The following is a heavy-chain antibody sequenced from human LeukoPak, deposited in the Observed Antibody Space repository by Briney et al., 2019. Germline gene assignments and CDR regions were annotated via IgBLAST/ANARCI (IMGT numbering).Heavy chain of an antibody. CDR3: VRLEWELLRVAFDI. Sequence: GASVKVSCKVSGYTLTELSMHWVRQAPGKGLEWMGGFDPEDGETIYAQKFQGRVTMTEDTSTDTAYMELSCLRSEDTAVYYCVRLEWELLRVAFDIWGQGTMVTVSS. J-gene: IGHJ3*02. V-gene: IGHV1-24*01. CDR2: FDPEDGET. D-gene: IGHD1-26*01. CDR1: GYTLTELS.